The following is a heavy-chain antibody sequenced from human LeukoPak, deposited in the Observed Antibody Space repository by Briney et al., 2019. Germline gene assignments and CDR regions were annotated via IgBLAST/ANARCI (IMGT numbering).Heavy chain of an antibody. CDR2: IYPGDSDT. D-gene: IGHD1-7*01. CDR3: ARGAAGTTPDYYYFSLDV. J-gene: IGHJ6*02. CDR1: GYRFTDYW. Sequence: GESLKISCKGSGYRFTDYWIGWVRQMPGKGLEWRGTIYPGDSDTRYSPSFQGQVTISADKSINTAHLQWSSLKASDTAMYYCARGAAGTTPDYYYFSLDVWGQGTTVRVSS. V-gene: IGHV5-51*01.